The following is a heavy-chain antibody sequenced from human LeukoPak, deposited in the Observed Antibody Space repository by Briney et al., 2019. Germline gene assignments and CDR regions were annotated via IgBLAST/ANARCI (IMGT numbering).Heavy chain of an antibody. V-gene: IGHV4-61*02. J-gene: IGHJ6*03. CDR1: GGSISSGSYY. CDR3: ARGDLSGSSRLLYYYMDV. Sequence: KTSETLSLTCTVSGGSISSGSYYWSWIRQPAGKGLEWIGRIYTSGSTNYNPSLKSRVTISVDTSKNQFSLKLSSVTAADTAVYYCARGDLSGSSRLLYYYMDVWGKGTTVTVSS. CDR2: IYTSGST. D-gene: IGHD6-13*01.